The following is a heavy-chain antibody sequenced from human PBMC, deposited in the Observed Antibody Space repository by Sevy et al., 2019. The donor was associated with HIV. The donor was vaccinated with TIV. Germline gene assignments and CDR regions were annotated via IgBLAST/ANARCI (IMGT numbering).Heavy chain of an antibody. D-gene: IGHD3-22*01. CDR1: GGSISSYY. CDR3: AREAGYYDSSGYYYDAFDI. J-gene: IGHJ3*02. Sequence: SETLSLTCTVSGGSISSYYWSWIRQPPGKGLEWIGYIYYSGSTNYNPSLKSRVTISVDTSKNQFSLKLSSVTAADMAVYYCAREAGYYDSSGYYYDAFDIWGQGTMVTVSS. CDR2: IYYSGST. V-gene: IGHV4-59*01.